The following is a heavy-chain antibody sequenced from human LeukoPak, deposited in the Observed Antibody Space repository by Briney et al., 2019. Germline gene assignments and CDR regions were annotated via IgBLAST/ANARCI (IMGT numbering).Heavy chain of an antibody. CDR3: XXGXLVHYYGSGSYRNRAGFDY. J-gene: IGHJ4*02. D-gene: IGHD3-10*01. CDR1: GFNFDDYV. CDR2: INWNGGSR. V-gene: IGHV3-20*04. Sequence: PXGSLXLSCAASGFNFDDYVMSWVHQAPGKGLEWVSGINWNGGSRVYADSVKGRFTISRENAKNSLYMQMNSLRVEDTAVYYFXXGXLVHYYGSGSYRNRAGFDYWGQGTLVTVSS.